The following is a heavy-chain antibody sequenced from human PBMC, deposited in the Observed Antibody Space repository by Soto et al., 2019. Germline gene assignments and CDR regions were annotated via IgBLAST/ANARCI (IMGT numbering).Heavy chain of an antibody. CDR2: IYWDDDK. V-gene: IGHV2-5*02. Sequence: QITLKESGPSLVKPTQTLTLTCTFSGFSLTTNGVGVGWIRQSPGEALEWLALIYWDDDKRYSPSLKSRLTIPKDTSKHPVVLTMTNMDSVDTATYYCAYCGYYSSSCFPDYWGQGPLVTVS. CDR3: AYCGYYSSSCFPDY. CDR1: GFSLTTNGVG. J-gene: IGHJ4*02. D-gene: IGHD6-19*01.